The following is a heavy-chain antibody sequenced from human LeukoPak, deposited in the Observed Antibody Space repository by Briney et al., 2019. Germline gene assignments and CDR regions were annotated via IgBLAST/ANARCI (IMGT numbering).Heavy chain of an antibody. CDR2: IISNGRST. Sequence: GRSLRLSCSASGFTFSIVAINCVRQAPGKGLEYVSSIISNGRSTYYTDSVKGRFIISRDNSKNTVYLQMTSLRADDTAVYYCVKDSYNWNYATAGTIDPWGQGTLVIVSS. J-gene: IGHJ5*02. CDR1: GFTFSIVA. V-gene: IGHV3-64D*09. CDR3: VKDSYNWNYATAGTIDP. D-gene: IGHD1-7*01.